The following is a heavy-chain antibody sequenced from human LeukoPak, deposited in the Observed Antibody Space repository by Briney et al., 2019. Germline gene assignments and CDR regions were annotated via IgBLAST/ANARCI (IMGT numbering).Heavy chain of an antibody. Sequence: GGPLRPSCAASGFTFSSYAMSWVRQAPGKGLEWVSYISSSSSTIYYAGSVKGRFTISRDNAKNSLYLQMNSLRAEDTAVYYCARDVRLWALPKPVDYWGQGTLVTVSS. V-gene: IGHV3-48*01. CDR1: GFTFSSYA. CDR3: ARDVRLWALPKPVDY. CDR2: ISSSSSTI. D-gene: IGHD1-26*01. J-gene: IGHJ4*02.